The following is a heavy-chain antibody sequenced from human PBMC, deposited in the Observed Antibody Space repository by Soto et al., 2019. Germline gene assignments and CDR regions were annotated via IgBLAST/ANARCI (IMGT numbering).Heavy chain of an antibody. CDR1: GGTFSSYS. Sequence: ASVKVSCKASGGTFSSYSISWVRQAPGQGLEWMGGIIPIFGTANYAQKFQGRVTITADESTSTAYMELSSLRSEDTAVYYCARPRGSGSYVYFDPWGQGTLVTVSS. CDR2: IIPIFGTA. CDR3: ARPRGSGSYVYFDP. D-gene: IGHD3-10*01. V-gene: IGHV1-69*13. J-gene: IGHJ5*02.